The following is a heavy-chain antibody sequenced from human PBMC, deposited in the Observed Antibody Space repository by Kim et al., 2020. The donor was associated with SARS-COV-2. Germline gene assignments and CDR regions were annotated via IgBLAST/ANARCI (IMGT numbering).Heavy chain of an antibody. V-gene: IGHV3-30*04. Sequence: GGSLRLSCAASGFTFSSYAMHWVRQAPGKGLEWVAVISYDGSNKYYADSVKGRFTISRDNSKNTLYLQMNSLRAEDTAVYYCARGFGGSYRNYFDYWGQG. CDR3: ARGFGGSYRNYFDY. CDR2: ISYDGSNK. J-gene: IGHJ4*02. CDR1: GFTFSSYA. D-gene: IGHD1-26*01.